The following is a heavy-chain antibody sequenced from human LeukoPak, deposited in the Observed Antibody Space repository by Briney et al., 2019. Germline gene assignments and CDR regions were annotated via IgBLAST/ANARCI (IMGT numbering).Heavy chain of an antibody. J-gene: IGHJ4*02. CDR1: GYNFKDYY. CDR3: ARAAGEALWDPLFDN. Sequence: ASVKVSCKAAGYNFKDYYLHWVRQAPGQGVEWMGWIVPASGATNYAQKFQARVTLSGDTSIHTAYMHLSSLRSNDTAIYYCARAAGEALWDPLFDNWGQGTLVTVSS. D-gene: IGHD3-16*01. CDR2: IVPASGAT. V-gene: IGHV1-2*02.